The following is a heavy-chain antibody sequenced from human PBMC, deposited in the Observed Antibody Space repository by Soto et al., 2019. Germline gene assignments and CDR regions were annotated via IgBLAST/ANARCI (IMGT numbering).Heavy chain of an antibody. CDR1: GYTFTSYG. Sequence: QVHLVQSGAEVKKPGASVKVSCKASGYTFTSYGITWVRQAPGQGLEWMGWISAHNGNTDYAQKPQGRVMVTRDTSTSTAYMGLRSLISDDTAVNYCERWRYGDYWGQGALVTVSS. D-gene: IGHD1-1*01. J-gene: IGHJ4*02. CDR3: ERWRYGDY. V-gene: IGHV1-18*01. CDR2: ISAHNGNT.